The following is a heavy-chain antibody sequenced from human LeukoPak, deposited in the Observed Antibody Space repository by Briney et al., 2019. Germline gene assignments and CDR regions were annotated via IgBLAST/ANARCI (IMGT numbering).Heavy chain of an antibody. CDR2: IYYTGSGDT. Sequence: PSETLSLTCTFSGGSSRSSNYYWGWVRQPPGKGLESIGSIYYTGSGDTFCNPSLKSRVTISVDTSKYQFSLRMSSVIAADTAVYYCARQARTRLSLVRGDLDAFDIWGQGTMVTVSS. J-gene: IGHJ3*02. D-gene: IGHD3-10*01. CDR1: GGSSRSSNYY. V-gene: IGHV4-39*01. CDR3: ARQARTRLSLVRGDLDAFDI.